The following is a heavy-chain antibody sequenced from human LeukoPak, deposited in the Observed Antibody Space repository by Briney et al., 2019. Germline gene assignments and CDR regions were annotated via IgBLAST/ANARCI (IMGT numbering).Heavy chain of an antibody. J-gene: IGHJ4*02. D-gene: IGHD2-15*01. CDR3: ARDQEGTPLAY. Sequence: PSETLSLTCTVFGGSISNSNWWSWVRPPPGRGLEWIGEIYHSGSTHYNPSLKSRVTISIDKSKNHFSLRLNSVTAADTAVYYCARDQEGTPLAYWGQGSLVTVSS. CDR2: IYHSGST. CDR1: GGSISNSNW. V-gene: IGHV4-4*02.